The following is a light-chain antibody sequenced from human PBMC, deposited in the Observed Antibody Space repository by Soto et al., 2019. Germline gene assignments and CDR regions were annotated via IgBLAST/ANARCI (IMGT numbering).Light chain of an antibody. Sequence: QSVLAQPASVSGSPGQSITISCTGTSSDVGAYGSVSWYQQHPHKAPQVIIYKGIQQPSGVSNRFSGSTSGNAASLTISGLQADDEADYFCCSSAPESTYVFGTGTKLTVL. CDR3: CSSAPESTYV. V-gene: IGLV2-23*01. CDR2: KGI. J-gene: IGLJ1*01. CDR1: SSDVGAYGS.